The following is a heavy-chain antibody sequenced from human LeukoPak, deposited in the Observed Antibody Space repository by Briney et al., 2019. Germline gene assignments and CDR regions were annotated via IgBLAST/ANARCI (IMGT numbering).Heavy chain of an antibody. CDR1: GGSFSGYY. D-gene: IGHD5-18*01. Sequence: SETLSLTCAVYGGSFSGYYWSWIRQPPGKGLEWIGEINHSGSTNYNPSLKSRVTIPVDTPKNQFSLKLSSVTAADTAVYYCARSNVDTAMVSDYWGQGTLVTVSS. J-gene: IGHJ4*02. CDR3: ARSNVDTAMVSDY. V-gene: IGHV4-34*01. CDR2: INHSGST.